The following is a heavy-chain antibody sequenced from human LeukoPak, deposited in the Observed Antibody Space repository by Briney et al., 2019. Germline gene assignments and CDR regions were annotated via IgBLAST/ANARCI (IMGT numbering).Heavy chain of an antibody. CDR3: ARGYCSGGSCYTIDF. D-gene: IGHD2-15*01. CDR1: GYTFTSYY. CDR2: INPSGGST. Sequence: GASVKVSCKASGYTFTSYYMHWVRQAPGQGLEWMGIINPSGGSTSYAQKFQGRVTVTWDTSTSTVYMELSSLRSEDTAVYYCARGYCSGGSCYTIDFWGQGTLVTVSS. V-gene: IGHV1-46*01. J-gene: IGHJ4*02.